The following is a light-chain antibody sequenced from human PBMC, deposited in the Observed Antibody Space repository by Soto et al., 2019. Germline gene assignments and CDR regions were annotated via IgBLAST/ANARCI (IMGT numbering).Light chain of an antibody. CDR3: LQTYSVPWT. V-gene: IGKV1-39*01. J-gene: IGKJ1*01. CDR2: AAS. Sequence: DIQMTQSPSSLSASIGDRVTITCRASHTISSNLNWYQQKPGKAPQLLIYAASSVPSGVPPMFSGRGSGTEFTLTVSSLQSEDFATYYCLQTYSVPWTFGHGTKVEIK. CDR1: HTISSN.